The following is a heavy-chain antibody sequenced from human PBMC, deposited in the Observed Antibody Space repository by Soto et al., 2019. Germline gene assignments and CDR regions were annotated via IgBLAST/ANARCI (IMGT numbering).Heavy chain of an antibody. Sequence: GGSLRLSCAASGFTFSSYAMSWVRQAPGKGLEWVSAISGSGGSTYYADSVKGRFTISRDNSKNTLYLQMNSLGAEDTAVYYCAKNVWGITIFGGMDVWGQGTTVTV. CDR3: AKNVWGITIFGGMDV. D-gene: IGHD3-9*01. V-gene: IGHV3-23*01. CDR2: ISGSGGST. CDR1: GFTFSSYA. J-gene: IGHJ6*02.